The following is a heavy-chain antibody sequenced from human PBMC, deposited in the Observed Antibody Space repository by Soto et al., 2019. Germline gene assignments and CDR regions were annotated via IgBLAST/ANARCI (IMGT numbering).Heavy chain of an antibody. Sequence: GESLNISCKGSGYSFTSYWIGWVRQMPGKGLEWMGIIYPGDSDTRYSPSFQGQVTISADKSISTAYLQWSSLKASDTAMYYCARTLLDGSSYQSGYFDYWGQGTLVTVSS. J-gene: IGHJ4*02. CDR1: GYSFTSYW. V-gene: IGHV5-51*01. CDR2: IYPGDSDT. D-gene: IGHD6-13*01. CDR3: ARTLLDGSSYQSGYFDY.